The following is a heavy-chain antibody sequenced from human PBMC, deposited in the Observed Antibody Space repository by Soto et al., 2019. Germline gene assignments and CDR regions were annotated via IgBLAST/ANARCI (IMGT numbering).Heavy chain of an antibody. V-gene: IGHV1-2*04. D-gene: IGHD1-26*01. J-gene: IGHJ4*02. CDR1: GYTFTGYY. CDR3: ARDLGSYGYDY. CDR2: INPNSGGT. Sequence: ASVKVSCKASGYTFTGYYMHWVRQAPAQGLEWMGWINPNSGGTNYAQKFQGWATMTRDTSISTAYMELSRLRSDDTAVYYCARDLGSYGYDYWGQGTLVTVSS.